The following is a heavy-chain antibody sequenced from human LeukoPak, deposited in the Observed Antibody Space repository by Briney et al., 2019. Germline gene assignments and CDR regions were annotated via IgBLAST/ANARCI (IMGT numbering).Heavy chain of an antibody. CDR2: ISSSGSYI. D-gene: IGHD3-10*01. CDR1: RFTFSSYS. V-gene: IGHV3-21*04. J-gene: IGHJ4*02. Sequence: GGSLRLSCAASRFTFSSYSMNWVRQAPGKGLEWVSSISSSGSYIYYADSVKGRFTISRDNAKNSLYLQMNSLRAEDTALYYCARGRGIAMVRGVIKNYFDYWGQGTLVTVSS. CDR3: ARGRGIAMVRGVIKNYFDY.